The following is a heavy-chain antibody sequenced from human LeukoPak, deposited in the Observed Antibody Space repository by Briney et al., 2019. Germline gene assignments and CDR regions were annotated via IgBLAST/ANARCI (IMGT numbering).Heavy chain of an antibody. V-gene: IGHV1-2*02. J-gene: IGHJ5*01. Sequence: ASVKVSCEASGYTFTGYYLHWIRQAPGQGLEWMGWINPNSGGTNYAQKFQGRVTMARDTSISTAYMELSRLTSDDTAVYYCAREAVGQYSSGWYDFWGQGTLVNVSS. CDR2: INPNSGGT. CDR1: GYTFTGYY. D-gene: IGHD6-19*01. CDR3: AREAVGQYSSGWYDF.